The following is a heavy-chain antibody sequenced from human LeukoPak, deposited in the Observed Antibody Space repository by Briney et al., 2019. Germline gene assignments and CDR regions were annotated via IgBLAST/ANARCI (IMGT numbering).Heavy chain of an antibody. CDR3: AREAPLRYCSGGSCYSFDY. D-gene: IGHD2-15*01. J-gene: IGHJ4*02. CDR2: IYYSGST. V-gene: IGHV4-30-4*01. CDR1: GGSISSGDYY. Sequence: SETLSLTCTVSGGSISSGDYYWSWIRQPPGKGLEWIGYIYYSGSTYHNPSLKSRVTISVDTSKNQFSLKLSSVTAADTAVYYCAREAPLRYCSGGSCYSFDYWGQGTLVTVSS.